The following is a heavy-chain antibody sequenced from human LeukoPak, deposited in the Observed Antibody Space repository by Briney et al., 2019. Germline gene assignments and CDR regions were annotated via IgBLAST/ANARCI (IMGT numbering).Heavy chain of an antibody. CDR2: ISNDGSKK. V-gene: IGHV3-30*04. CDR1: GFTFSSYA. J-gene: IGHJ4*02. D-gene: IGHD4-23*01. CDR3: ARGAHKRDDYGGFFDY. Sequence: GGSLRLSCAASGFTFSSYAMHWVRQAPGKGLEWVAVISNDGSKKNYADSVKGRFTISRDNSKNTLYLQMNSLRAEDTAVYYCARGAHKRDDYGGFFDYWGQGTLVTVSS.